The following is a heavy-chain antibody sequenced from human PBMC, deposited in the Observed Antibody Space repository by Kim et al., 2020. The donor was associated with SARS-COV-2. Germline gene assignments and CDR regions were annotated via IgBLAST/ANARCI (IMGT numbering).Heavy chain of an antibody. V-gene: IGHV3-21*01. Sequence: GGSLRLSCAASGFTFSSYSMNWVRQAPGKGLEWVSSISSSSSYIYYADSVKGRFTISRDNAKNSLYLQMNSLRAEDTAVYYCARGLRGDLIFDYWGQGTLVTVSS. CDR1: GFTFSSYS. D-gene: IGHD4-17*01. CDR2: ISSSSSYI. J-gene: IGHJ4*02. CDR3: ARGLRGDLIFDY.